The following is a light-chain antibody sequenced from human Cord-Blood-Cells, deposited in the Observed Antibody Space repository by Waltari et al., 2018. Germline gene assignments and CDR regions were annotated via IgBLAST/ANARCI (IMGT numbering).Light chain of an antibody. CDR3: SSYTSSSTLEV. CDR2: DVS. Sequence: QSALTQPASVSGSPGQSITISCTGTSSDVGGYNSVSWYQLHPGKAPKLMIYDVSNRPSGVSNRFSGSKSGNTASLTISGLQAEDEADYYRSSYTSSSTLEVFGGGTKRTVL. CDR1: SSDVGGYNS. V-gene: IGLV2-14*01. J-gene: IGLJ3*02.